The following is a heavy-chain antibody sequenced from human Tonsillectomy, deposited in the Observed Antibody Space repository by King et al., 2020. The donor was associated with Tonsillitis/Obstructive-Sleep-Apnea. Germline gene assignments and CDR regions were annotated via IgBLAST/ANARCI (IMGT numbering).Heavy chain of an antibody. CDR3: ATVTRGIDY. Sequence: QLQESGPGLVKPSETLSLTCTVSGDSISSSTYYWGWIRQPPGQGLEWIGSFYSSGTTYYNPSLKSRVTISVDSSKNHFSLQLTSVTAADTAVYFCATVTRGIDYWGQGTLVTVSS. V-gene: IGHV4-39*02. CDR1: GDSISSSTYY. CDR2: FYSSGTT. J-gene: IGHJ4*02. D-gene: IGHD4-17*01.